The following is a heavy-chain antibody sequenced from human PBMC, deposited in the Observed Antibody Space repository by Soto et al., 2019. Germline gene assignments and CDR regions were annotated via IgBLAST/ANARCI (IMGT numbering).Heavy chain of an antibody. V-gene: IGHV3-23*01. CDR2: ISGSGGTT. CDR1: GVTFSTYA. J-gene: IGHJ6*02. D-gene: IGHD3-22*01. CDR3: ARDYSSEPPYYDSSGYPYYYYYGMDV. Sequence: GGSLRLSCIASGVTFSTYAMSWVRQAPGKGLEWVSAISGSGGTTYYADSVKGRFTISRDNSKNTLYLQMNSLRAEDTAVYYCARDYSSEPPYYDSSGYPYYYYYGMDVWGQGTTVTVSS.